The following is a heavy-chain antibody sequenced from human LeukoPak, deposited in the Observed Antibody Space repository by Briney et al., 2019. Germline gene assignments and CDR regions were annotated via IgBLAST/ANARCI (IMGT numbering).Heavy chain of an antibody. Sequence: PGGSLRLSCAASGFTFSTYAIHWVRQAPGKGLEWVALISYDGSNKYYADSVRGRFTISRDNSKNTLFLQMNSLRAEDTAVYYCAREGSYSGSYGAFDIWGQGTMVTVSS. CDR1: GFTFSTYA. CDR3: AREGSYSGSYGAFDI. D-gene: IGHD1-26*01. CDR2: ISYDGSNK. V-gene: IGHV3-30-3*01. J-gene: IGHJ3*02.